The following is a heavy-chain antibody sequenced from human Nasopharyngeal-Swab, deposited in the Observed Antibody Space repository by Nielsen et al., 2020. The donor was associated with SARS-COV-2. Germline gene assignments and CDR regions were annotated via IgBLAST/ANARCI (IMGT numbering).Heavy chain of an antibody. Sequence: SETLSLTCTVSGGSISSYYWSWIRQPPGEGLEWIGYIYYSGSTNYNPSLKSRVTISVDTSKNQFSLKLSSVTAADTAVYYCARGDYYDSTFDYWGQGTLVTVSS. CDR2: IYYSGST. D-gene: IGHD3-22*01. J-gene: IGHJ4*02. CDR1: GGSISSYY. CDR3: ARGDYYDSTFDY. V-gene: IGHV4-59*13.